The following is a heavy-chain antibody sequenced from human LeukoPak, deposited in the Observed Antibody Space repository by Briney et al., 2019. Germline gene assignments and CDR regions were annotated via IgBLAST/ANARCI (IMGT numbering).Heavy chain of an antibody. CDR3: ARWDVDTAMVIDY. D-gene: IGHD5-18*01. J-gene: IGHJ4*02. V-gene: IGHV1-46*01. CDR2: INPSGGST. Sequence: ASVKVSCKASGYTFTSYYMHWVRQAPGQGLERMGIINPSGGSTSYAQKFQGRVTMTRDTSTSTVYMELSRLRSDDTAVYYCARWDVDTAMVIDYWGQGTLVTVSS. CDR1: GYTFTSYY.